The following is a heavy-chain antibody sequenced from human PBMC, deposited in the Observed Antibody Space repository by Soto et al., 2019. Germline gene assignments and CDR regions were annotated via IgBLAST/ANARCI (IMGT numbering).Heavy chain of an antibody. Sequence: GGSLRLSCAASGFSLRGYAMSWIRQAPGKGLQWVSSISGGADTTDYADSVKGRFTISRDNSKNTLNLQMNSLRAEDTAVYYCARDKCSGGSCYSDYYYGMDVWGQGTTVTVSS. CDR1: GFSLRGYA. V-gene: IGHV3-23*01. J-gene: IGHJ6*02. CDR2: ISGGADTT. CDR3: ARDKCSGGSCYSDYYYGMDV. D-gene: IGHD2-15*01.